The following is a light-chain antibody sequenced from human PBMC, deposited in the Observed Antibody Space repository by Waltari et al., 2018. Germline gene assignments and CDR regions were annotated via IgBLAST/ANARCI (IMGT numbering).Light chain of an antibody. CDR2: DVS. J-gene: IGLJ1*01. Sequence: QSALTQPASVSGSPGQSITISCTGTSSDVGGYNYVSGYQQTPGKAPNLMIYDVSKRPSGGSTRVAGAESRNTASLTISGLPAEDEADYYCSSDTSSSSYVFGPGTKFTVL. CDR3: SSDTSSSSYV. V-gene: IGLV2-14*01. CDR1: SSDVGGYNY.